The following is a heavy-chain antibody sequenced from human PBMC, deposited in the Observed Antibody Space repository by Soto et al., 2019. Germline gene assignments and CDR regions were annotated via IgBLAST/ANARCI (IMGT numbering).Heavy chain of an antibody. J-gene: IGHJ6*02. CDR1: GFTFTSSA. CDR2: IVVGSGNT. V-gene: IGHV1-58*01. D-gene: IGHD6-13*01. Sequence: SVKVSCKASGFTFTSSAVQWVRQARGQRLEWIGWIVVGSGNTNYAQKFQERVTITRDMSTSTAYMELSSLRSEDTAVYYCAARCTWGKQLVDGHTGDVWGQGTTVTVSS. CDR3: AARCTWGKQLVDGHTGDV.